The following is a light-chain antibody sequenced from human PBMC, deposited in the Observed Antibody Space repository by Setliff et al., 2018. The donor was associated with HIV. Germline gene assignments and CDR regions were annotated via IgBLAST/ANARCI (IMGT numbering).Light chain of an antibody. J-gene: IGLJ1*01. CDR1: SNDLGSYNL. V-gene: IGLV2-23*02. Sequence: QSALTQPAPVSGSPGQSITIPCTGTSNDLGSYNLVSWYQHHPGKAPRLIIYEVNKRPSGVSNRFSGSKSGNTAPLTISGRQVEDESDYYCCSYAHSSTYVFGNGTKVTVL. CDR3: CSYAHSSTYV. CDR2: EVN.